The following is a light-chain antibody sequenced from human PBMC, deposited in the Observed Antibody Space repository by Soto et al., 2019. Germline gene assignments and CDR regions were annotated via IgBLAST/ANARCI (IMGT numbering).Light chain of an antibody. V-gene: IGLV2-14*01. Sequence: QSVLTQPASVSGSPGQSITISCTGTSSDVGGYNYVSWYQQHPGKAPKLMIYEVSNRPSGVSNRFSGSKSGNTASLTISGLQAEDEATYYCATWDDSRKGVFGTGTKVTVL. CDR1: SSDVGGYNY. J-gene: IGLJ1*01. CDR3: ATWDDSRKGV. CDR2: EVS.